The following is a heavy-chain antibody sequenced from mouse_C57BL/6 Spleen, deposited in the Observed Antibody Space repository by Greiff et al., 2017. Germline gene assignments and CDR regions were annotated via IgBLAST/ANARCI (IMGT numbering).Heavy chain of an antibody. J-gene: IGHJ4*01. CDR3: ASLYDYGAMDY. CDR2: LWSGGST. Sequence: VQRVESGPGLVQPSQSLSITCTVSGFSLTSYGVHWVRQSPGKGLEWLGVLWSGGSTDYNAAFISRLSISKDNSKSQVFFKMNSLQADDTAIYYCASLYDYGAMDYWGQGTSVTVSS. V-gene: IGHV2-2*01. D-gene: IGHD2-3*01. CDR1: GFSLTSYG.